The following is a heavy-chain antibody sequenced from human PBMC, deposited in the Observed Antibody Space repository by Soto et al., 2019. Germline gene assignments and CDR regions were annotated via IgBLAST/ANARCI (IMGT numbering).Heavy chain of an antibody. J-gene: IGHJ6*02. CDR2: ISSSSSYI. Sequence: GGSLRLSCAASGFTFSSYSMNWVRQAPGKGLEWVSSISSSSSYIYYADSVKGRFTISRDNAKNSLYLQMNSLRAEDTAVYYCARLYSSLYGMDVWGQGTTVTVSS. CDR3: ARLYSSLYGMDV. V-gene: IGHV3-21*01. CDR1: GFTFSSYS. D-gene: IGHD6-13*01.